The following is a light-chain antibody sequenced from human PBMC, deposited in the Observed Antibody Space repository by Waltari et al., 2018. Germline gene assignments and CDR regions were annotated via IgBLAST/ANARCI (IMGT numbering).Light chain of an antibody. V-gene: IGLV1-36*01. CDR1: DSNLGSNG. CDR3: AAWDDTLNGWL. Sequence: QSVLTQPPSVSEAPRPRVTISCSGSDSNLGSNGVNWSQQPPGKAPKLVIYYDDLIPSGVSDRFSGSKSGTSASLAISGLQSEDEADYYCAAWDDTLNGWLFGGGTKLTVL. J-gene: IGLJ3*02. CDR2: YDD.